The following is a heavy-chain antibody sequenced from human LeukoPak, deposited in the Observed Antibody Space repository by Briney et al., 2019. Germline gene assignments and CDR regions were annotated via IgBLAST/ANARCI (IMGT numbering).Heavy chain of an antibody. J-gene: IGHJ5*02. D-gene: IGHD4-17*01. V-gene: IGHV1-2*02. CDR1: GYTFTSYY. Sequence: ASVKVSCKASGYTFTSYYMHWVRQAPGQGLEWMGWINPNSGGTNYAQKFQGRVTMTRDTSISTAYMELSRLRSDDTAVYYCARVGDYGDYVWFDPWGQGALVTVS. CDR2: INPNSGGT. CDR3: ARVGDYGDYVWFDP.